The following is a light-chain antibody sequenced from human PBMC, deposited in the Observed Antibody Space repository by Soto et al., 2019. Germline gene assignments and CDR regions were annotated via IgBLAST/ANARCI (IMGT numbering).Light chain of an antibody. CDR3: CSYRSDNRRFYV. CDR1: HNDVGHENF. Sequence: QSVLAQPASVSGSPGQSITISCTGTHNDVGHENFVSWYQQHPDKVPKLIIYDVTRRASGISSRFSASKSGNTAYLAISGLQADDEADYYCCSYRSDNRRFYVFGTG. CDR2: DVT. J-gene: IGLJ1*01. V-gene: IGLV2-14*03.